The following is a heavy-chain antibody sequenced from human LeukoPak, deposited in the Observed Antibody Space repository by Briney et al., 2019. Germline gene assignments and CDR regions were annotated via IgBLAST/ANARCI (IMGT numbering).Heavy chain of an antibody. D-gene: IGHD5-12*01. J-gene: IGHJ3*02. CDR1: GYSISSGFH. Sequence: SETLSLTCSVSGYSISSGFHWGWIRQPPEKGLEWIGTIYHNGTTYDNPSLRSGGTISVDTSKNQFSLKLTSVTAADTAIYYCAREVGWLHPEGAFDIWGQGTMVTVSS. CDR3: AREVGWLHPEGAFDI. V-gene: IGHV4-38-2*02. CDR2: IYHNGTT.